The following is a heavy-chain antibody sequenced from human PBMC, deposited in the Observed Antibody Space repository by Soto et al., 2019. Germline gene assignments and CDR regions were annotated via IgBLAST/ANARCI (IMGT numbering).Heavy chain of an antibody. CDR1: GYRITSYW. CDR3: ARRRENWFFDY. CDR2: VYPGDYDT. V-gene: IGHV5-51*01. D-gene: IGHD3-9*01. Sequence: GASLTISCQGSGYRITSYWIGLVRQLPGKGLEWMGIVYPGDYDTKYSPSFQGQVTISVDKSISTAYLQWSSLKASDTAMYYCARRRENWFFDYWGQGTLVTVS. J-gene: IGHJ4*02.